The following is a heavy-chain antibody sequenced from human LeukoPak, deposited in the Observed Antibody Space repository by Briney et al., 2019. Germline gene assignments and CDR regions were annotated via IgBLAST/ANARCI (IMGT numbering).Heavy chain of an antibody. CDR2: ISYDGSNK. CDR3: AKEATYYYDSSGYYYIDYFDY. V-gene: IGHV3-30*18. J-gene: IGHJ4*02. CDR1: GFTFSSYG. Sequence: RRSLRLSCAASGFTFSSYGMHWVRQAPGKGLEWVAVISYDGSNKYYADSVKGRFTISRDNSKNTLYLQMNSLRAEDTAVYYCAKEATYYYDSSGYYYIDYFDYWGQGTLVTVSS. D-gene: IGHD3-22*01.